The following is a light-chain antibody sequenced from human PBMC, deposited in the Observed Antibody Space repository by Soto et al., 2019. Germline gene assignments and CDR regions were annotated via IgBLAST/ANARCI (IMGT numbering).Light chain of an antibody. Sequence: QSALTHPPSASWSPGHSVTISCTGTSSDVGGYSYVSWYQQHPGKAPKLMIYEVTKRPSGVPDRFSASKSGNTASLTVSGLQAEDEADYYCSSYAGSTNFVFGTGTKVTVL. CDR1: SSDVGGYSY. CDR2: EVT. J-gene: IGLJ1*01. V-gene: IGLV2-8*01. CDR3: SSYAGSTNFV.